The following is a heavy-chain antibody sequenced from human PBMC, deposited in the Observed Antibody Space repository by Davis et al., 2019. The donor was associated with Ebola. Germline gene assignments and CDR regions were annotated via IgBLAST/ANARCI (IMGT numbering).Heavy chain of an antibody. D-gene: IGHD3-10*01. V-gene: IGHV1-18*01. CDR1: GYTFTSYG. CDR3: AREGSLTVLLWFGEEGMDV. Sequence: ASVKVSCKASGYTFTSYGISWVRQAPGQGLEWMGWISAYNGNTNYAQKLQGRVTMTTDTSTSTAYMELRSLRSDDTAVYYCAREGSLTVLLWFGEEGMDVWGQGTTVTVSS. J-gene: IGHJ6*02. CDR2: ISAYNGNT.